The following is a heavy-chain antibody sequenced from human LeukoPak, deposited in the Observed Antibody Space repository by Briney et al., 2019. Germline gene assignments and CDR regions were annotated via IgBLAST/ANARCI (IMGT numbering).Heavy chain of an antibody. J-gene: IGHJ4*02. D-gene: IGHD6-6*01. CDR1: GYTFTGHY. CDR3: ARDLGWSSSH. V-gene: IGHV1-2*02. CDR2: INPTGGT. Sequence: ASVKVSCKASGYTFTGHYMNWVRLAPGQGLEWMGWINPTGGTTYTQKFQDRVTMTRDTSINTAYMELSGLRSDDTAVYYCARDLGWSSSHWGQGTLVTVSS.